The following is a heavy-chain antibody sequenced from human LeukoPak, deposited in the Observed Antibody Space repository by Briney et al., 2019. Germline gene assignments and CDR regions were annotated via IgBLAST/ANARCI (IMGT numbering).Heavy chain of an antibody. Sequence: SETLSLTCAVYGGSFSGYYWSWIRQPPGKGLEWIGEINHSGSTNYNPSLKSRVTISVDTSENQFSLKLSSVTAADTAVYYCARAPGDYDPLRRAFDIWGQGTMVTVSS. J-gene: IGHJ3*02. CDR1: GGSFSGYY. V-gene: IGHV4-34*01. CDR3: ARAPGDYDPLRRAFDI. CDR2: INHSGST. D-gene: IGHD4-17*01.